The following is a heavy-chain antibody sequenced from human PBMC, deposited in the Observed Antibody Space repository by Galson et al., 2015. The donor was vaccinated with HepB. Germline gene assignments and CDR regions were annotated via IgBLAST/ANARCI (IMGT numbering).Heavy chain of an antibody. CDR2: ISYDGSNK. D-gene: IGHD2-2*01. CDR1: GFTFSSYG. J-gene: IGHJ6*02. CDR3: AKEGYCSSTSCFRGIYYYGMDV. V-gene: IGHV3-30*18. Sequence: SLRLSCAASGFTFSSYGMHWVRQAPGKGLEWVAVISYDGSNKYYADSVKGRFTISRDNSKNTLYLQMNSLRAEDTAMYYCAKEGYCSSTSCFRGIYYYGMDVWGQGTTVTVSS.